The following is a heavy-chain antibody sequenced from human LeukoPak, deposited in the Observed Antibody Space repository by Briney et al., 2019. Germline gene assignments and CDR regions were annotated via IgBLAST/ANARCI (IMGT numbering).Heavy chain of an antibody. CDR2: INAGNGNT. Sequence: ASVKVSCKASGYTFTSYAMHWVRQAPGQRLEWMGWINAGNGNTKYSQEFQGRVTITRDTSASTAYMELSRLRSDDTAVYYCARVTPSQQLVRGYYYYYYYMDVWGKGTTVTISS. V-gene: IGHV1-3*01. D-gene: IGHD6-13*01. CDR1: GYTFTSYA. J-gene: IGHJ6*03. CDR3: ARVTPSQQLVRGYYYYYYYMDV.